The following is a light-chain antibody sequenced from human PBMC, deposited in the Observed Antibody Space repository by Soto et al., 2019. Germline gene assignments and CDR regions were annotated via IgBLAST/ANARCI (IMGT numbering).Light chain of an antibody. CDR1: QTVSNTY. Sequence: EIVLTQFPGALSLSPGERVTLSCRASQTVSNTYLAWYQQKSGQAPKFLIYGASNRATGIPDRFSGSGSGTDFTLTISRLEPEDFAVYYCQQYGAFPPTFGGGTKVDIK. V-gene: IGKV3-20*01. CDR3: QQYGAFPPT. J-gene: IGKJ4*01. CDR2: GAS.